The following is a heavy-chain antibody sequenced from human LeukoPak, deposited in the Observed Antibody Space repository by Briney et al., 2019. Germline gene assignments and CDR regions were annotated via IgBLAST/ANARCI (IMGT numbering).Heavy chain of an antibody. Sequence: SETLSLTCTVSGGSISSGSYYWSWIRQPAGKGMEWIGRIYTSGSTNYNPSLKSRVNISVDTSKNQFSQKLSSVPAADTAVYYCARGDHGSGSYRVGPWRPYYFDFWGQGTLVTVSS. J-gene: IGHJ4*02. CDR3: ARGDHGSGSYRVGPWRPYYFDF. CDR1: GGSISSGSYY. V-gene: IGHV4-61*02. D-gene: IGHD6-19*01. CDR2: IYTSGST.